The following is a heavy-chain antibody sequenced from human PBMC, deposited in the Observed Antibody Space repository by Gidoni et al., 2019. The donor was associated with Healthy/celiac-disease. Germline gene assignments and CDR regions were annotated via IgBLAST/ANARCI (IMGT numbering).Heavy chain of an antibody. J-gene: IGHJ6*02. CDR2: IDPSDSYT. D-gene: IGHD6-13*01. CDR1: GYSFTSYW. CDR3: ASPRDSSSWYNYGMDV. Sequence: EVQLVQSGAEVKKPGESLRISCKGSGYSFTSYWISWVRQMPGKGLEWMGRIDPSDSYTNYSPSFQGHVTISADKSISTAYLQWSSLKASDTAMYYCASPRDSSSWYNYGMDVWGQGTTVTVSS. V-gene: IGHV5-10-1*03.